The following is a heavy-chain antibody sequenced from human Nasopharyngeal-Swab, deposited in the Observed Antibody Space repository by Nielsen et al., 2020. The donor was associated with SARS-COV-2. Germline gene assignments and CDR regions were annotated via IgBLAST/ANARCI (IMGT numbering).Heavy chain of an antibody. CDR2: LYNSGST. J-gene: IGHJ6*03. D-gene: IGHD6-19*01. Sequence: SEPLSPTCTVSGGSISSGAYHWSWIRQHPGKGLELIGYLYNSGSTYYNSSLKSRVTVSVDTSKNQFSLKLSSVTAADTAVYYCARGGSAVAGTKYYYYYYMDVWGKGTTVTVSS. V-gene: IGHV4-31*03. CDR1: GGSISSGAYH. CDR3: ARGGSAVAGTKYYYYYYMDV.